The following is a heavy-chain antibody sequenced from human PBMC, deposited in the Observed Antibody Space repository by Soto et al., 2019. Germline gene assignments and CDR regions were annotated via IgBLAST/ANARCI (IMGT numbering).Heavy chain of an antibody. J-gene: IGHJ4*02. CDR1: GFTFSSYA. CDR2: ISGSGGST. V-gene: IGHV3-23*01. D-gene: IGHD2-15*01. CDR3: AKDAVVVVVAATLSYYFDY. Sequence: EVQLLESGGGLVQPGGSLRLSCAASGFTFSSYAMSWVRQAPGKGLEWVSAISGSGGSTYYADSVKGRFTISRDNSKNTLYLQMNSLRAEDTAVYYCAKDAVVVVVAATLSYYFDYWGQGTLVTVSS.